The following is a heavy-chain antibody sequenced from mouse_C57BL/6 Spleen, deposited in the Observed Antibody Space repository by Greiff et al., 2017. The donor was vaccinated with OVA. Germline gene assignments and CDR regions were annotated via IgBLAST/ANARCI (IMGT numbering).Heavy chain of an antibody. CDR2: IYPGSGST. V-gene: IGHV1-55*01. J-gene: IGHJ2*01. D-gene: IGHD2-12*01. CDR3: ARGAYYSPFDY. CDR1: GYTFTSYW. Sequence: QVHVKQPGAELVKPGASVKMSCKASGYTFTSYWITWVKQRPGQGLEWIGDIYPGSGSTNYNEKFKSKATLTVDTSSSTAYMQLSSLTSEDSAVYYCARGAYYSPFDYWGQGTTLTVSS.